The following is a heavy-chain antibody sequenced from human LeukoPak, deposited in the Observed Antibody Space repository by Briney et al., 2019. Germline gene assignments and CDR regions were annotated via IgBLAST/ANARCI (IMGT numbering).Heavy chain of an antibody. CDR2: IYYSGGT. Sequence: SETLSLTCTVSGASITTSYWSWIRQPPGKGLEWIGYIYYSGGTNYNPSLKSRVTISVDTSKNQCSLKLSSVTAADTAVYFCARGPVTTGYFAYWGQGTLVTVSS. CDR1: GASITTSY. V-gene: IGHV4-59*01. CDR3: ARGPVTTGYFAY. J-gene: IGHJ4*02. D-gene: IGHD4-17*01.